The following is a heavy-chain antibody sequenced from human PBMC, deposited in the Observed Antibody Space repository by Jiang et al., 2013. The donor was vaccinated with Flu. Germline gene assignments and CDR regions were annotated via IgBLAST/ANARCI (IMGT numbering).Heavy chain of an antibody. CDR2: IIPIFGTA. CDR3: ARDLEYGDYPQGY. D-gene: IGHD4-17*01. V-gene: IGHV1-69*06. J-gene: IGHJ4*02. CDR1: GGTFSSYA. Sequence: KKPGSSVKVSCKASGGTFSSYAISWVRQAPGQGLEWMGGIIPIFGTANYAQKFQGRVTITADPKSTSTAYMELSSLRSEDTAVYYCARDLEYGDYPQGYWGQGTLVTVSS.